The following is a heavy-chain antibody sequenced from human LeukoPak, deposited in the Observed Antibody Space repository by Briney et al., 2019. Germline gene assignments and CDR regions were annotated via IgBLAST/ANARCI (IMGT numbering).Heavy chain of an antibody. D-gene: IGHD3-10*01. V-gene: IGHV3-30-3*01. CDR1: GFTFSSYT. CDR3: ARESGQTKFRAAFEI. J-gene: IGHJ3*02. Sequence: RGSLRLSCAASGFTFSSYTMHRGCAAPGERRWRGAVISYEGSKQYYADSVKGRFTISRNNSKNTLYLQMNSLRAEDTAVYYWARESGQTKFRAAFEIWGQGTIVTVSS. CDR2: ISYEGSKQ.